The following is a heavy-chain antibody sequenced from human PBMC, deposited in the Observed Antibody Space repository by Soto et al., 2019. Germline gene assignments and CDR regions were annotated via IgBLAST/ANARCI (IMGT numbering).Heavy chain of an antibody. V-gene: IGHV1-2*02. D-gene: IGHD5-12*01. CDR3: ARESGGATATLDYYYFYMDV. Sequence: ASVKVSCKTSGDSFNDYYIHWVRQAPGQGLEWMGWINPNGGATKYAQKFQGRVTVTRDTSIRTVYMELSSLRSDDTSVYYCARESGGATATLDYYYFYMDVWGKGTTVTVSS. J-gene: IGHJ6*03. CDR1: GDSFNDYY. CDR2: INPNGGAT.